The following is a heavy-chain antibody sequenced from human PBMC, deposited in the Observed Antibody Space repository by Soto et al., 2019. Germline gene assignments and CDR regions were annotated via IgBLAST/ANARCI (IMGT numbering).Heavy chain of an antibody. J-gene: IGHJ4*02. Sequence: ASVKVSCKASGYAFTNYNIHWVRQAPGQGLQWMGEVNPSRGTAGYAETFQGRVTMTRNASTRTVYMVLTSLTPEDTAIYYCAKIASPGKTFFEYWGQGSLVTVS. CDR3: AKIASPGKTFFEY. D-gene: IGHD3-22*01. V-gene: IGHV1-46*01. CDR1: GYAFTNYN. CDR2: VNPSRGTA.